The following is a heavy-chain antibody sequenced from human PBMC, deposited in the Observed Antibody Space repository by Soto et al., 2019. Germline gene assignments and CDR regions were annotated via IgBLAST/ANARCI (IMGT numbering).Heavy chain of an antibody. CDR1: GGSISSGGYY. Sequence: QVQLQESGPGLVKPSQTLSLTCTVSGGSISSGGYYWSWIRQHPGKGLEWIGYIYYSGSTYYNPSLKSRVXXSXDXXKNQFSLKLSSVTAADTAVYYCARDGGDSSGYYLNWGQGTLVTVSS. V-gene: IGHV4-31*03. CDR3: ARDGGDSSGYYLN. J-gene: IGHJ4*02. CDR2: IYYSGST. D-gene: IGHD3-22*01.